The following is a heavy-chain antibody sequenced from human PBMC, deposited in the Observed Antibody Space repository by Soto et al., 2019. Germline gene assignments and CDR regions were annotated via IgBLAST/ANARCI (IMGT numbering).Heavy chain of an antibody. CDR3: ARSSGSYSDFDF. V-gene: IGHV1-2*02. D-gene: IGHD1-26*01. Sequence: ASVKVSCKTSVYTFTSYHIHWVRQAPGQGLEWLGWIDPNSGGTKYAQKFQGRVTVTREVSISTAFMELSSLTSDDSAVYYCARSSGSYSDFDFWGQGALVTVSS. CDR2: IDPNSGGT. CDR1: VYTFTSYH. J-gene: IGHJ4*02.